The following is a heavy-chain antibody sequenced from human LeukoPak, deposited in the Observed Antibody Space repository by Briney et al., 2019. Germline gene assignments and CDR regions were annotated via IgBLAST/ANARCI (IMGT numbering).Heavy chain of an antibody. Sequence: ASVKVSCKASGGTFSSYAISWVRQAPGQGLEWMGWMNPNSGNTGYAQKFQGRVTITRNTSISTAYMELSSLRSEDTAVYYCARGGDYYDSTTDYWGQGTLVTVSS. J-gene: IGHJ4*02. V-gene: IGHV1-8*03. CDR3: ARGGDYYDSTTDY. D-gene: IGHD3-22*01. CDR1: GGTFSSYA. CDR2: MNPNSGNT.